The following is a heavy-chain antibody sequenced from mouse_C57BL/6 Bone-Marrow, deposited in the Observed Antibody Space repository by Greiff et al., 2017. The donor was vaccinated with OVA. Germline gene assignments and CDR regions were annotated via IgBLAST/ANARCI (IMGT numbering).Heavy chain of an antibody. CDR2: ISSGGSYT. V-gene: IGHV5-6*01. CDR1: GFTFSSYG. J-gene: IGHJ2*01. Sequence: EVKVVESGGDLVKPGGSLKLSCAASGFTFSSYGMSWVRQTPDKRLEWVATISSGGSYTYYPDSVKGRFPISRDNAKNTLYLQMSSLKSEDTAMYYCARPGPYGNYLDYWGQGTTLTVSS. CDR3: ARPGPYGNYLDY. D-gene: IGHD2-1*01.